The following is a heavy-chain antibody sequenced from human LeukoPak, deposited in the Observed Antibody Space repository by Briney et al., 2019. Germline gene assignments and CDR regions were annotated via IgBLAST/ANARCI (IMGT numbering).Heavy chain of an antibody. Sequence: ASVKVSCKASGYTFTSYGISWVRQAPGQGLEWMGWISAYNGNTNYAQKLQGRVTMTTDTSMSTAYMELRSLRSDDTALYFCAKEADIVSFDLWGRGTLVTVSS. V-gene: IGHV1-18*01. J-gene: IGHJ2*01. D-gene: IGHD2-15*01. CDR2: ISAYNGNT. CDR1: GYTFTSYG. CDR3: AKEADIVSFDL.